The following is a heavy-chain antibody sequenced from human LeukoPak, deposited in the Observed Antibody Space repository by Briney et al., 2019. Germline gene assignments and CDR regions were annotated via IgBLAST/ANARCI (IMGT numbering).Heavy chain of an antibody. J-gene: IGHJ4*02. CDR3: ARGGGELLPSHY. CDR1: GFIHRRHW. V-gene: IGHV3-7*01. D-gene: IGHD1-26*01. Sequence: PGGSLRLFCAASGFIHRRHWMSWVSRAWGKGLEWVANIQQDGGGKYYVDSLKGRVTISRDNCNNSLFMQMTSLRAEDTAVYYCARGGGELLPSHYWGQGTLVTVSS. CDR2: IQQDGGGK.